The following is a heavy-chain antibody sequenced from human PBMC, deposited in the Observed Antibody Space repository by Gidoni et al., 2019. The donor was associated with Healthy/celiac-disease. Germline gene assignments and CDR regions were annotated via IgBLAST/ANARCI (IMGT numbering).Heavy chain of an antibody. D-gene: IGHD2-15*01. Sequence: QVQLVQSGAEVKKPGASVKVSCKASGYNFTSYYMHWVRQAPGQGLEWMGIINPSGGSTSYAQKCQGRVTMTRDTSTSTVYMELSSLRSEDTAVYYCARATMNCSGGSCHSGYNWFDPWGQGTLVTVSS. CDR3: ARATMNCSGGSCHSGYNWFDP. CDR1: GYNFTSYY. CDR2: INPSGGST. V-gene: IGHV1-46*01. J-gene: IGHJ5*02.